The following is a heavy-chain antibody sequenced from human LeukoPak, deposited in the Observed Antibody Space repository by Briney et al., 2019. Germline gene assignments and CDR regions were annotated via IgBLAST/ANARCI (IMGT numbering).Heavy chain of an antibody. Sequence: SETLSLPCTVSGASIRSGDHYWSWIRQPPGKGLEWIMYIYYSGATYYNPSLKSRVGISVDTSKNQFSLKLRSVTGADTAIYYCARDRRGYYGSGSNWFDPWGQGTLVTVST. D-gene: IGHD3-10*01. CDR1: GASIRSGDHY. J-gene: IGHJ5*02. CDR3: ARDRRGYYGSGSNWFDP. V-gene: IGHV4-30-4*08. CDR2: IYYSGAT.